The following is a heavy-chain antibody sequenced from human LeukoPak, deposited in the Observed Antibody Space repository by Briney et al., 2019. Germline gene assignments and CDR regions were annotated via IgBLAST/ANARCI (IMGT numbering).Heavy chain of an antibody. CDR1: GYTFTGYY. V-gene: IGHV1-8*02. Sequence: ASVKVSCKAFGYTFTGYYMHWVRQAPGQGLEWMGWMNPNSGSTGYAQKFQGRVTMTRNTSISTAYMELSSLRSEDTAVYYCASSTTVTGWFDPWGQGTLVTVSS. CDR2: MNPNSGST. J-gene: IGHJ5*02. CDR3: ASSTTVTGWFDP. D-gene: IGHD5/OR15-5a*01.